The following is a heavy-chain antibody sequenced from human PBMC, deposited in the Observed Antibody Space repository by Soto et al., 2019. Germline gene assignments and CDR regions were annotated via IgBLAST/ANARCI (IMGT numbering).Heavy chain of an antibody. V-gene: IGHV3-9*01. Sequence: EVQLVESGGGLVQPGRSLRLSCAASGFIFDDYAMHWVRQAPGKGLEWVSGISWNSGTTGYADSVKGRFTISRDNAKNSLYLQMNSRRPEKRAGYYWEKDIPRGGGLHSFHPWGKGTLVTVSS. CDR3: EKDIPRGGGLHSFHP. CDR2: ISWNSGTT. D-gene: IGHD5-18*01. J-gene: IGHJ5*02. CDR1: GFIFDDYA.